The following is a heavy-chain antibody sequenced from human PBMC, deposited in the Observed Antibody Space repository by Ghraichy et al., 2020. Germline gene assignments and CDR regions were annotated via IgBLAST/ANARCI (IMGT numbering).Heavy chain of an antibody. V-gene: IGHV1-69*13. J-gene: IGHJ4*02. D-gene: IGHD3-22*01. CDR1: GGTFSSYA. CDR3: ARALYYDSSGYYYGAADY. Sequence: SVKVSCKASGGTFSSYAISWVRQAPRQGLEWMGGIIPIFGTANYAQKFQGRVTITADESTSTAYMELSSLRSEDTAVYYCARALYYDSSGYYYGAADYWGQGTLVTVSS. CDR2: IIPIFGTA.